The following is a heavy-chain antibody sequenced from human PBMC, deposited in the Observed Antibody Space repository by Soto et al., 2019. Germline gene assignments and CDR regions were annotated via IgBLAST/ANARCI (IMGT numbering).Heavy chain of an antibody. Sequence: GRSLRVSRAGSVLRFSSYGMTWFRQAPGKWLEWVSGITGSGGRTVYGDSVRGRFNISRDNSKNTVYLQTNSLRAEDTAVYYCARGASYADGFYDSHPGMLLPRWWGPGTLVTVSS. CDR1: VLRFSSYG. CDR3: ARGASYADGFYDSHPGMLLPRW. J-gene: IGHJ4*02. V-gene: IGHV3-23*02. D-gene: IGHD3-22*01. CDR2: ITGSGGRT.